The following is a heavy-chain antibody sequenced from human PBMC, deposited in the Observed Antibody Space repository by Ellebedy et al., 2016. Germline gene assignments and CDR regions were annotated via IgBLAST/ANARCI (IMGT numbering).Heavy chain of an antibody. CDR1: GYTFTAYY. V-gene: IGHV1-2*02. CDR3: ARDKGPASLDY. Sequence: ASVKVSCKGSGYTFTAYYMHWVRQAPGQGLEWMGWINPNSGVTNYVQKFQGRVTMTRDTSINTAYMELTRLTSDDTAVYYCARDKGPASLDYWGQGTLVSVSS. J-gene: IGHJ4*02. CDR2: INPNSGVT.